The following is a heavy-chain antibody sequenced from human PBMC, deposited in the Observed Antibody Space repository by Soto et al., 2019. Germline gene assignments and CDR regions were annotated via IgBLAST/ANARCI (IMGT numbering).Heavy chain of an antibody. Sequence: GESLKIACRTSGYKFTSSWIAWVRQMPGKGLEWMGIIFPSDSDTRYSPSFQGQVTISADRSTSTVFLQWASLKASDTAVYFCARKDKSGYFNWFDPWGQGTLVTVSS. CDR3: ARKDKSGYFNWFDP. CDR2: IFPSDSDT. J-gene: IGHJ5*02. V-gene: IGHV5-51*01. D-gene: IGHD3-22*01. CDR1: GYKFTSSW.